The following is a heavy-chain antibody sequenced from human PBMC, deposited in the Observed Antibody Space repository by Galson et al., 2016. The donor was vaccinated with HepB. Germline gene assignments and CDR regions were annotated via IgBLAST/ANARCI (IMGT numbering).Heavy chain of an antibody. CDR3: ARGGKILGVIAQRSNWFDP. D-gene: IGHD3-16*02. CDR1: GDFIRNSDYY. V-gene: IGHV4-31*03. J-gene: IGHJ5*02. Sequence: TLSLTCTVSGDFIRNSDYYWTWIRQFPGRGLEWIGYIYHSGVPFHNPSLRSRLAISVETSNNHFSLRLTCVTAADTAIYYCARGGKILGVIAQRSNWFDPWGQGTLVTISS. CDR2: IYHSGVP.